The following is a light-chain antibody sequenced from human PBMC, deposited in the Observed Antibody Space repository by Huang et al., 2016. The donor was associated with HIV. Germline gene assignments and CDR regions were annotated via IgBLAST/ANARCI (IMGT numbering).Light chain of an antibody. CDR2: ATS. CDR3: QQYHGIPWT. Sequence: DIQMTQSPSSLPASVGDRVTITFRASQGIGNSLAWYQQKPEKAPRLLLYATSRLESGVPSRFSVSGSGTHYTLTISTLQPEDIASYYCQQYHGIPWTFGQGTKVEIK. V-gene: IGKV1-NL1*01. J-gene: IGKJ1*01. CDR1: QGIGNS.